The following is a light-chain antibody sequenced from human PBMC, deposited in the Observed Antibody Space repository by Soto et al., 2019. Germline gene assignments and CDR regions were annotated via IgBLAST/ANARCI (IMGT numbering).Light chain of an antibody. CDR2: LNSDGSH. J-gene: IGLJ3*02. V-gene: IGLV4-69*01. CDR1: SGHNSYA. Sequence: QLVLTQPPSASASLGASVKLTCTLSSGHNSYAIAWHQQQPEKGPRYLMKLNSDGSHSKGDGIPDRFSGSSSGAERYLTIASLQSEDEADYYCQIWRTDIRVLGGGTKLTLL. CDR3: QIWRTDIRV.